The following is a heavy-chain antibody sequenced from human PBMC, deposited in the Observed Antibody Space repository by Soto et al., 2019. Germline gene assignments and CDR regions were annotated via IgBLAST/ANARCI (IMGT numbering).Heavy chain of an antibody. CDR3: ASTSPTPGAFDI. D-gene: IGHD2-15*01. CDR2: IIPIFGTA. CDR1: GGTFSSYA. V-gene: IGHV1-69*13. J-gene: IGHJ3*02. Sequence: SVKVSCKASGGTFSSYAISWVRQAPGQGLEWMGGIIPIFGTANYAQKFQGRVTITADESTSTAYMELSSLRSEDTAVYYCASTSPTPGAFDIWGQGTMVTVSS.